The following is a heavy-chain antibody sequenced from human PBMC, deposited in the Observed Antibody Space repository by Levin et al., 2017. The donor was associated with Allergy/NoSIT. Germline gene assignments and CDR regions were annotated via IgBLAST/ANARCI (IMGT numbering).Heavy chain of an antibody. CDR1: GFTFSSYW. V-gene: IGHV3-7*01. J-gene: IGHJ4*02. CDR2: IKQDGSEK. D-gene: IGHD2-8*01. Sequence: GGSLRLSCAASGFTFSSYWMSWVRQAPGKGLEWVANIKQDGSEKYYVDSVKGRFTFSRDNAKNSLYLQMNSLRAEDTAVYYCARASARGLNGFDYWGQGTLVTVSS. CDR3: ARASARGLNGFDY.